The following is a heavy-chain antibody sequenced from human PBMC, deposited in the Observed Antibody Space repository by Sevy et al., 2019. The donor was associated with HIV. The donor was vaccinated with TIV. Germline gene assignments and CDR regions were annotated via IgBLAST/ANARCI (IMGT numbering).Heavy chain of an antibody. CDR1: GFIVTSNY. J-gene: IGHJ4*02. D-gene: IGHD1-7*01. CDR2: IHGGGTT. V-gene: IGHV3-53*01. Sequence: GGSLRLSCAASGFIVTSNYMSWVRQAPGKGLEWVSVIHGGGTTQYADSVKGRFTISRDNSKNTLYLLMNTLRAEDTAVYYCARTPIGNYVDYFDYWGQGTLVTVSS. CDR3: ARTPIGNYVDYFDY.